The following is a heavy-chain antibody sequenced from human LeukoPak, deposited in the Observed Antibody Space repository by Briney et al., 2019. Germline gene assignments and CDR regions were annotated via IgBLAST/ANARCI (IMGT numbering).Heavy chain of an antibody. D-gene: IGHD2-2*01. Sequence: GASVKVSCKTSGYTFTHYAIHWVRQAPGQRLEWMGWINAANGNTRYSQKVQGRVTITRDASASTVYMELSSLRSEDTAIYYCARGYCSSTTCSIDYWGQGTLVTVSS. CDR3: ARGYCSSTTCSIDY. J-gene: IGHJ4*02. V-gene: IGHV1-3*01. CDR1: GYTFTHYA. CDR2: INAANGNT.